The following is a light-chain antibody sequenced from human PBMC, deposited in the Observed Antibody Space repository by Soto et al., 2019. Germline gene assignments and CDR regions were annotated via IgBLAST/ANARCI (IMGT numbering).Light chain of an antibody. CDR1: SSDIGAYNY. V-gene: IGLV2-14*03. CDR3: ISYTTSGTDV. CDR2: DVN. Sequence: QSVLTQPASVSGSPGQSIAISCTGASSDIGAYNYVSWHQQHPGKAPKLMIYDVNNRPSGVSDRFSGSKSGYTASLTISGLQAEDEAEYYCISYTTSGTDVFGTGTKVTVL. J-gene: IGLJ1*01.